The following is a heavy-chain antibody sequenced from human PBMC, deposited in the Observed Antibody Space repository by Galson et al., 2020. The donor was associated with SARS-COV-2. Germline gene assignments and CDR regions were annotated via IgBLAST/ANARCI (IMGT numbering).Heavy chain of an antibody. CDR2: IYYSGNM. CDR1: SGSITSSTYY. Sequence: SETLSLTCTVSSGSITSSTYYWGWIRQPPGKGLEWIGMIYYSGNMYYNPSLKSRVTISLDTSNNQFSLKLTSVTAADTAVYYCARLIALTEYSFDSWGQGTLVTVSS. D-gene: IGHD6-19*01. CDR3: ARLIALTEYSFDS. J-gene: IGHJ4*02. V-gene: IGHV4-39*07.